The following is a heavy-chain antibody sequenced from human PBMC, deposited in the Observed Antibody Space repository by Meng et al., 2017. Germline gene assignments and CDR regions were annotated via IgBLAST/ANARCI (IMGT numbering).Heavy chain of an antibody. Sequence: GESLKISCAASGFTFSSYEMNWVRQAPGKGLEWVSYISSSGSTIYYADSVKGRFTISRDNAKNSLYLQMNSLRAEDTAVYYCARGAKDHCSGGSCYGLFDYWGQGTLVTVSS. CDR1: GFTFSSYE. CDR2: ISSSGSTI. J-gene: IGHJ4*02. V-gene: IGHV3-48*03. CDR3: ARGAKDHCSGGSCYGLFDY. D-gene: IGHD2-15*01.